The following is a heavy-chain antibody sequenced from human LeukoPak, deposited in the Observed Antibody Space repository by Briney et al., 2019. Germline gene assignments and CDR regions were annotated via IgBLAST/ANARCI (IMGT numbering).Heavy chain of an antibody. J-gene: IGHJ4*02. CDR1: KFTFSSYA. D-gene: IGHD3-10*01. CDR3: AKVTYYYGSGSHFDY. Sequence: GGSLRLSCAASKFTFSSYAMSWVRQARGKGLVWVSAISGSSGSTYYADSVKGRFTISTDNSENTLYLQMNSMRAEDTAVYYCAKVTYYYGSGSHFDYWGQGTLVTVSS. V-gene: IGHV3-23*01. CDR2: ISGSSGST.